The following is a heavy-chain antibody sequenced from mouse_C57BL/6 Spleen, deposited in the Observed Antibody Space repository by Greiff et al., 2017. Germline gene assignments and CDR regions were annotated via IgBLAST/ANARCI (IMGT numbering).Heavy chain of an antibody. Sequence: QVQLQQSGPELVKPGASVKISCKASGYSFTSYYIHWVKQRPGQGLEWIGWIYPGSGNTKYNEKFKGKATLTADTSSSTAYMQLSSLTAEDSAVYYGARVGDSSGLFDYWGQGTTLTVSS. CDR1: GYSFTSYY. CDR3: ARVGDSSGLFDY. CDR2: IYPGSGNT. D-gene: IGHD3-2*02. J-gene: IGHJ2*01. V-gene: IGHV1-66*01.